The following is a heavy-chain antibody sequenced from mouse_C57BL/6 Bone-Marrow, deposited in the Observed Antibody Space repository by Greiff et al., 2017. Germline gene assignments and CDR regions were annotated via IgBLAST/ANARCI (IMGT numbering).Heavy chain of an antibody. V-gene: IGHV14-1*01. CDR1: GFNIQDYY. CDR2: IAPEDGDT. D-gene: IGHD1-1*01. CDR3: TISTVGRFAY. Sequence: VQLQQSGVELVRPGASVKLSCTASGFNIQDYYMHWVKQRPEQGLEWIGRIAPEDGDTEYAPKFQGKATMTADTSSNPAYLQLSSLTSEDTAVYYCTISTVGRFAYWGQGSLVAVSA. J-gene: IGHJ3*01.